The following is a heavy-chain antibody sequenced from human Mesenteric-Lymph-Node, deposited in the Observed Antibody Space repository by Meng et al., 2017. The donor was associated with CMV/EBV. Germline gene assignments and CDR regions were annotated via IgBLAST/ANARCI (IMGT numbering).Heavy chain of an antibody. V-gene: IGHV1-2*02. CDR2: IHPNGGTT. J-gene: IGHJ4*02. Sequence: ASVTVSCKASGYSFTAYWIHWIRQSPGQGLEWVGWIHPNGGTTNYAHNFQGRVTMTRDTSITTVYMELSSLRSDDTALYYCARGDTVVTPDYWGQGTLVTVSS. CDR3: ARGDTVVTPDY. D-gene: IGHD4-23*01. CDR1: GYSFTAYW.